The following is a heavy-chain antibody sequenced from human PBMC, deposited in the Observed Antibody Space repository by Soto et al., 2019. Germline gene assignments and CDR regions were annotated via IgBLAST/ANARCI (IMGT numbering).Heavy chain of an antibody. V-gene: IGHV1-18*04. CDR2: ISAYNGNT. D-gene: IGHD2-2*01. Sequence: QVQLVQSGAEVKKPGASVKVSCKASGYTFTSYGISWVRQAPGQGLEWMGWISAYNGNTNYAQKLQGRVTMTTDTSTSTAYMELRSLRSDDTAVYYCARVVVVPAAIPVYYYYYGMDVWGQGTTVTVSS. CDR3: ARVVVVPAAIPVYYYYYGMDV. CDR1: GYTFTSYG. J-gene: IGHJ6*02.